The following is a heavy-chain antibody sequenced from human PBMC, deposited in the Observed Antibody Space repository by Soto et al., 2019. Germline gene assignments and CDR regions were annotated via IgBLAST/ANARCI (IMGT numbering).Heavy chain of an antibody. D-gene: IGHD3-10*01. V-gene: IGHV3-23*01. CDR3: AKDQSSTYYYGSGIYDY. J-gene: IGHJ4*02. CDR1: GFTFSSYA. CDR2: ISGSVGST. Sequence: EVQLLESGGGLVQPGGSLRLSCAASGFTFSSYAMSWVRQAPGKGLEWVSAISGSVGSTYYADSVKGRFTISRDNSKNTLYQQMNSLRAEDTAVYYCAKDQSSTYYYGSGIYDYWGQGTLVTVSS.